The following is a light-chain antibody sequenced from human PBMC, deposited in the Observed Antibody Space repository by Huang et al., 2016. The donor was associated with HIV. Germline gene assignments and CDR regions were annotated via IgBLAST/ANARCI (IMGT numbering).Light chain of an antibody. CDR1: PTVNSNY. CDR2: GAS. Sequence: EIVLTQSPGTLSLSLGERATLSCRASPTVNSNYLAWYQQKPGQAPRLLIYGASSRATGIPDRFSGSGSGTDFTLTITRLEPEDFAVYYCQPFGMSPWTFGQGTKVDIK. J-gene: IGKJ1*01. CDR3: QPFGMSPWT. V-gene: IGKV3-20*01.